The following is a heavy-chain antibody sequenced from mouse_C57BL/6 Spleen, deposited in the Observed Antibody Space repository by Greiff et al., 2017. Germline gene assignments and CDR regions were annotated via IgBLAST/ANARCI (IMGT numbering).Heavy chain of an antibody. CDR1: GFTFSSYA. J-gene: IGHJ3*01. CDR2: ISDGGSYT. V-gene: IGHV5-4*01. D-gene: IGHD3-2*02. Sequence: EVKLMESGGGLVKPGGSLKLSCAASGFTFSSYAMSWVRQTPEKRLAWVATISDGGSYTYYPDNVKGRFTISRDNAKNNLYLQMSHLKSEDTAMYYCARDQGGFAYWGQGTLVTVS. CDR3: ARDQGGFAY.